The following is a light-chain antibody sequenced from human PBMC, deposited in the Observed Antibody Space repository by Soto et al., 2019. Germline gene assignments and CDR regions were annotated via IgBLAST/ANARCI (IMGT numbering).Light chain of an antibody. CDR3: LHHDTAPWT. V-gene: IGKV3-20*01. Sequence: EIVLTQSPGTLSLSPGERATLSCRASQSVRTNLAWYQHKPGQAPRLLIYGASSRATGISDRFSGSGSGTXXXLXITXLEPEDFAMYYCLHHDTAPWTFGQGTEVEIK. CDR1: QSVRTN. CDR2: GAS. J-gene: IGKJ1*01.